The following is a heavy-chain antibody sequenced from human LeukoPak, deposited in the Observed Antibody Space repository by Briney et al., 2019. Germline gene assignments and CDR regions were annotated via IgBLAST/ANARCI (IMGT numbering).Heavy chain of an antibody. Sequence: GGSLRLSCAASGFTFSSYEMNWVRQAPGKGLEWVSYISSSGSTIYYADSVKGRFTISRDNAKNSLYLQMNSPRAEDTAVYYCARRARYSGYDSYYYYYMDVWGRGTTVTVSS. J-gene: IGHJ6*03. V-gene: IGHV3-48*03. CDR2: ISSSGSTI. CDR1: GFTFSSYE. CDR3: ARRARYSGYDSYYYYYMDV. D-gene: IGHD5-12*01.